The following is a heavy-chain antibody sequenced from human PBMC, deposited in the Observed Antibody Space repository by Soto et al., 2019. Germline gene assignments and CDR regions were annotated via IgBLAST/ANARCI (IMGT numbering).Heavy chain of an antibody. Sequence: QVQLVESGGGVVQPGRSLRLSCAASGFTFSSYAMHWVRQAPGKGLKWVAVISYDGSNKYYADSVKGRFTISRDNSKNTLYLQMNSLRAEDTAVYYCARGGVGYCSGGSCYFSRQFDYWGQGTLVTVSS. D-gene: IGHD2-15*01. CDR2: ISYDGSNK. J-gene: IGHJ4*02. V-gene: IGHV3-30-3*01. CDR1: GFTFSSYA. CDR3: ARGGVGYCSGGSCYFSRQFDY.